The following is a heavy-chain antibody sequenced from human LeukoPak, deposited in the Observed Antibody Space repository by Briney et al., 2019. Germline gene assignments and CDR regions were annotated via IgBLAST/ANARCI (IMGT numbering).Heavy chain of an antibody. D-gene: IGHD6-19*01. J-gene: IGHJ4*02. CDR1: GGSISSGGYY. Sequence: PSETLPLTCTVSGGSISSGGYYWSWIRQHPGKGLEWIGYIYYSGSTNYNPSLKSRVTISVDTSKNQFSLKLSSVTAADTAVYYCARGDYSSGWYFDYWGQGTLVTVSS. CDR2: IYYSGST. V-gene: IGHV4-61*08. CDR3: ARGDYSSGWYFDY.